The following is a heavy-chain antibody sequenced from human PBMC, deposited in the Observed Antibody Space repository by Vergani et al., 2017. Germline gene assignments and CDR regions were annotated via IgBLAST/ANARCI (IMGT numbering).Heavy chain of an antibody. V-gene: IGHV3-30-3*01. CDR2: ISYDGSNK. CDR1: GFTFSSYA. D-gene: IGHD4-17*01. J-gene: IGHJ4*02. CDR3: ARDRIFDYGDYGVDY. Sequence: VHLEESGGGLVQPGGSLRLSCAASGFTFSSYAMHWVRQAPGKGLEWVAVISYDGSNKYYADSVKGRFTISRDISKNTLYLQMNSLRAEDTAVYYCARDRIFDYGDYGVDYWGQGTLVTVSS.